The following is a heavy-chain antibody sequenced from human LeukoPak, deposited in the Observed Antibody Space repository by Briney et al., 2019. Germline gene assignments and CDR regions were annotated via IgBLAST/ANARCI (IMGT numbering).Heavy chain of an antibody. V-gene: IGHV4-38-2*01. J-gene: IGHJ5*02. Sequence: SETLSLTCAVSGYSISSGYYWGWIRQPPGRGLEWIGSIYHSGSTYYNPSLKSRVTISVDTSKNQFSLKLSSVTAADTAVYYCAGIMYNWFDPWGQGTLVTVSS. CDR2: IYHSGST. CDR3: AGIMYNWFDP. D-gene: IGHD2-8*01. CDR1: GYSISSGYY.